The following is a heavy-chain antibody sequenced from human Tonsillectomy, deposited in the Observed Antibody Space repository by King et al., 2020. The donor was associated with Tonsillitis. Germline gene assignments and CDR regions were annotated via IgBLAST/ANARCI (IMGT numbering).Heavy chain of an antibody. Sequence: VQLVESGGGLVQPGGSLRLSCAASGFTFRNYWMSWVRQAPGKGLEWVANIKQDGSEKYYVDSVKGRFTISRDNAKNSLYLQMNSLRVDDTAVYYCARSAXVIGNXYYGXDVWGXGTTVTVSS. CDR3: ARSAXVIGNXYYGXDV. J-gene: IGHJ6*04. CDR1: GFTFRNYW. D-gene: IGHD2-21*01. CDR2: IKQDGSEK. V-gene: IGHV3-7*03.